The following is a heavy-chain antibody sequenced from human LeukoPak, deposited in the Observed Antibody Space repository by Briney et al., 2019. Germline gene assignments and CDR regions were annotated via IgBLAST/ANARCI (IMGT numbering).Heavy chain of an antibody. Sequence: GGSLRLSCAASGFTFRNYWMSWVRQAPGKGLEWVANIKQDGSESYYVDSVKGRFTISRDNAKNTLYLQMSSLRAEDTAVYYCARGRLGYCSGGSCYSDDAFGIWGQGTMVTVSS. CDR2: IKQDGSES. CDR1: GFTFRNYW. CDR3: ARGRLGYCSGGSCYSDDAFGI. D-gene: IGHD2-15*01. J-gene: IGHJ3*02. V-gene: IGHV3-7*04.